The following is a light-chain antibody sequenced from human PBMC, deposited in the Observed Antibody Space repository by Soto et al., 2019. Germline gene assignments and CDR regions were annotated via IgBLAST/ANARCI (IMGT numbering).Light chain of an antibody. CDR3: QQYFEWPPMT. V-gene: IGKV3D-20*02. CDR1: QSIASSY. Sequence: EIVLTQSPATLSLSPGERATLSCRASQSIASSYLAWYQQKPGQAPRLLIYDASSRATGIPDRFSGSGSGTDFTLTINRLEPEDSAIYYCQQYFEWPPMTFGQGTKVDIK. CDR2: DAS. J-gene: IGKJ1*01.